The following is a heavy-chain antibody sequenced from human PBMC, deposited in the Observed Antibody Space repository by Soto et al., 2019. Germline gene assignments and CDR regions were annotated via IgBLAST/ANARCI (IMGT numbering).Heavy chain of an antibody. V-gene: IGHV1-69*13. CDR1: GGTFSSYA. J-gene: IGHJ6*03. Sequence: SVKVSCKASGGTFSSYAISCVRQAPGQGLEWMGGIIPIFGTANYAQKFQGRVTITADESTSTAYMELSSLRSEDTAVYYCARKIIAVAGYYYYYYMDVWGKGTTVTVSS. D-gene: IGHD6-19*01. CDR2: IIPIFGTA. CDR3: ARKIIAVAGYYYYYYMDV.